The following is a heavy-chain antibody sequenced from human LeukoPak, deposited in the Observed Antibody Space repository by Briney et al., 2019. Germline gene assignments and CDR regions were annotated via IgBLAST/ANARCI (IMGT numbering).Heavy chain of an antibody. CDR1: GFTFSSAA. J-gene: IGHJ4*02. D-gene: IGHD4-17*01. V-gene: IGHV3-23*01. CDR2: ISGSGGIT. CDR3: ARGKIGYYYGDSDGF. Sequence: GGSLRLSCGASGFTFSSAAMRWVRQAPGKGLEWVSDISGSGGITYYADSVKGRFTISRDSAQNSLYLQMNSLRDEDTAIYYCARGKIGYYYGDSDGFWGQGTLVTVSS.